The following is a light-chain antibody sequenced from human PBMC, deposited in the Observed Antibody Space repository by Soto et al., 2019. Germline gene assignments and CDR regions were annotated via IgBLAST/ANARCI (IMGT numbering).Light chain of an antibody. CDR3: QNYRSAPYT. V-gene: IGKV1-27*01. CDR1: QGVCSS. CDR2: GAS. Sequence: DIQMTQSPSLLSASIGDRVTLTCRASQGVCSSLAWYQHKPGEVPRLLIYGASTWFSGVPSRFSGSGSGTDSPLTISRLPPEDLAKYYCQNYRSAPYTFGPGTKV. J-gene: IGKJ2*01.